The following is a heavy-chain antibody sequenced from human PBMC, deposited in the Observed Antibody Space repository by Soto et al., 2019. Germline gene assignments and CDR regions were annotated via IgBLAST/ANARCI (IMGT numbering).Heavy chain of an antibody. CDR2: IWHDGSNK. CDR1: GFTFSSYG. D-gene: IGHD1-26*01. J-gene: IGHJ3*02. CDR3: ARDRTHIVGQLDAFDI. Sequence: QVQLVESGGGVVQPGRSLRLSCAASGFTFSSYGMHWVRQAPGKGLEWVADIWHDGSNKYYADSVKGRFTISRDNSKNTLYLQRNSLRAEDTAVYYCARDRTHIVGQLDAFDIWGQGTMVTVSS. V-gene: IGHV3-33*01.